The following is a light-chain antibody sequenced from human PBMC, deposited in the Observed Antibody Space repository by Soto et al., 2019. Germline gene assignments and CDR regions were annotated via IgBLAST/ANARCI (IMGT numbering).Light chain of an antibody. CDR3: LQDYDLPRT. V-gene: IGKV1-6*01. CDR1: RDIGND. Sequence: QMTQSPLSLSASVGDRVIITCRASRDIGNDLGWYQQKPGKAPKLLIFAASTLHSGVPSRFSGSGSGTVFTLTISSLHPEDFATYFCLQDYDLPRTFGQGTTV. J-gene: IGKJ1*01. CDR2: AAS.